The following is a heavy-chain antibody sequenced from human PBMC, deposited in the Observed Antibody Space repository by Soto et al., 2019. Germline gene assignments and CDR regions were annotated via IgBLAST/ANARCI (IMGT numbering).Heavy chain of an antibody. CDR3: ARGDCSGGSCYYFFDY. D-gene: IGHD2-15*01. Sequence: GASLKVSCKASGGTLSSYTISWVRQAPGQGLEWMGRIIPILGIANYAQKFQGRVTITADKSTSTAYMELSSLRSEDTAVYYCARGDCSGGSCYYFFDYWGQGTLVTLSS. V-gene: IGHV1-69*02. CDR1: GGTLSSYT. J-gene: IGHJ4*02. CDR2: IIPILGIA.